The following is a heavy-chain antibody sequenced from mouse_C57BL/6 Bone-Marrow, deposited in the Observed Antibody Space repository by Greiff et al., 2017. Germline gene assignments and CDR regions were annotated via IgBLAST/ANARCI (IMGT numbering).Heavy chain of an antibody. CDR3: ARPTMVVATWNWYFDV. V-gene: IGHV1-85*01. J-gene: IGHJ1*03. CDR1: GYTFTSYD. D-gene: IGHD1-1*01. CDR2: IYPRDGST. Sequence: QVQLQQSGPELVKPGASVKLSCKASGYTFTSYDINWVKQRPGQGLEWIGWIYPRDGSTKYNEKFKGKSTLTVDTSSSTAYMQLHSLTSEDSAVYFCARPTMVVATWNWYFDVWGTGTTVTVSS.